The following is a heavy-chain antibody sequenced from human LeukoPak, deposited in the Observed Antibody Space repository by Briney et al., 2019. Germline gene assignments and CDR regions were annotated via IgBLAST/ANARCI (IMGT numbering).Heavy chain of an antibody. CDR2: IKQDGSEK. Sequence: PGGSLRLSCAASGFIFSSYWMSWVRQAPGKGLEWVANIKQDGSEKYYVDSVKGRFTISRDNAKNSLYLQMNSLRAEDTAVYYCASRLPRGSYFDYWGQGTPVTVSS. CDR3: ASRLPRGSYFDY. V-gene: IGHV3-7*03. J-gene: IGHJ4*02. D-gene: IGHD5-12*01. CDR1: GFIFSSYW.